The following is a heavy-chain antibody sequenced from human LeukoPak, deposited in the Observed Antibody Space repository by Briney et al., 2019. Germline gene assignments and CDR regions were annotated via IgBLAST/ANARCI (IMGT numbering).Heavy chain of an antibody. CDR1: GDSISNYY. Sequence: SETLSLTCTVSGDSISNYYWNWIRQSPGKGLEWIGYILSSGSTHHNPSLASRISLSMDPSKNQFSLKLGSVTAADTAVYYCARRVISEFSIDKGNWLDPWGQGTLVTVSS. V-gene: IGHV4-4*09. CDR2: ILSSGST. CDR3: ARRVISEFSIDKGNWLDP. D-gene: IGHD3-3*02. J-gene: IGHJ5*02.